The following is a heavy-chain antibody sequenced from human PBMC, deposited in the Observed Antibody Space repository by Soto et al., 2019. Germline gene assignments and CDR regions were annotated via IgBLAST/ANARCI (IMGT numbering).Heavy chain of an antibody. J-gene: IGHJ4*02. CDR3: AKTSGESYPGSRLFDY. Sequence: PGGSLRLSCAASGFTFSNYAMTWVRQAPGKGLEWVSVITNTGGDTLYAGSVKGRFTISRDNSKNTLYLQMNSLRAEDAAVYYCAKTSGESYPGSRLFDYWGQGTRVTVSS. CDR2: ITNTGGDT. V-gene: IGHV3-23*01. D-gene: IGHD3-10*01. CDR1: GFTFSNYA.